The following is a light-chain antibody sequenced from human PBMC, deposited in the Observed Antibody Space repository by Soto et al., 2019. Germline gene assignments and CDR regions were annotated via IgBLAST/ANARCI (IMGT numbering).Light chain of an antibody. CDR1: QSVKSSY. V-gene: IGKV3-20*01. CDR2: GVS. Sequence: ETVLTQSPGTLSLSPGERAILSCRASQSVKSSYLAWYQQKPGQAPRLLIYGVSTRATGTPDRFSGSGSGTDFSLTISRLEPEDFVVYYCQHYANSPRTFGQWTKV. CDR3: QHYANSPRT. J-gene: IGKJ1*01.